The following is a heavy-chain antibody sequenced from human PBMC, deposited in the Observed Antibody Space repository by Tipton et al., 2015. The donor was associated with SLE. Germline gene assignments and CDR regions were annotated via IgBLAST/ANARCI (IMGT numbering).Heavy chain of an antibody. V-gene: IGHV4-38-2*02. J-gene: IGHJ4*02. D-gene: IGHD6-13*01. Sequence: TLSLTCTVSGGSISSYYWAWIRQPPGKGLEWIGSIYHTGSTYHNPSLKSRVTISIDTSKNHFSLRLNSVTAADTAVYYCARADIAAAGTGRDYWGQGTLVTVSS. CDR3: ARADIAAAGTGRDY. CDR2: IYHTGST. CDR1: GGSISSYY.